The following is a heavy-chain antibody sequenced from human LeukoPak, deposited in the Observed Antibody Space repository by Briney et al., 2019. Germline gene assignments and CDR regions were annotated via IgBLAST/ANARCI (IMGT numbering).Heavy chain of an antibody. V-gene: IGHV4-34*01. D-gene: IGHD3-16*02. CDR3: ARLQIMITFGGVIAPDY. CDR1: GGSFSGYY. CDR2: INHSGST. Sequence: SETLSLTCAVYGGSFSGYYWSWIRQPPGKGLEWIGEINHSGSTYYNPSLKSRVTISVDTSKNQFSLKLSSVTAADTAVYYCARLQIMITFGGVIAPDYWGQGTLVTVSS. J-gene: IGHJ4*02.